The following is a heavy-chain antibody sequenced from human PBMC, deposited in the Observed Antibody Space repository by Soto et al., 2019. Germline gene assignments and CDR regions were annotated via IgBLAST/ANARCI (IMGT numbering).Heavy chain of an antibody. J-gene: IGHJ4*02. CDR3: ARVAVPAAQIDY. D-gene: IGHD2-2*01. Sequence: GGSLRLSCAASGFTVSSNYMSWVRQAPGKGLEWVSIIYSGGSTYYADSVKGRFTISRDNSKNTLFLQMNSLRAEDTAVYYCARVAVPAAQIDYWGQGTLVTVSS. CDR1: GFTVSSNY. V-gene: IGHV3-66*01. CDR2: IYSGGST.